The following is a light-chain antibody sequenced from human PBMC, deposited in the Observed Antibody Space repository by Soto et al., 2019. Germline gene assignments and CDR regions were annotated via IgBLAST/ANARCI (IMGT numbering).Light chain of an antibody. V-gene: IGLV2-23*01. CDR2: EAT. CDR1: SGDVGTYDL. CDR3: CSFAGSNSGF. Sequence: QSALTQPASVSGSPGQSITISCTGTSGDVGTYDLVSWYQHHPGAAPKLMVYEATRRPSGISNRFSGSKSGNTASLTISGLQAEDEAAYYCCSFAGSNSGFFGGGTKLTVL. J-gene: IGLJ2*01.